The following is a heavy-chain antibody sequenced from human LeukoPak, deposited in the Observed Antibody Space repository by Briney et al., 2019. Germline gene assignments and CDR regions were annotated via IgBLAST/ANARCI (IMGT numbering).Heavy chain of an antibody. V-gene: IGHV1-18*01. Sequence: ASVKVSCKTSGYAFTSYGITWVRQAPGQGLEWMGWISGYNANTNYAQKLQGRVTMTTDTSTSTAYMELRSLRSDDTAVYYCARAPYYYGSGSRLGAFDIWGQGTMVTVSS. CDR1: GYAFTSYG. J-gene: IGHJ3*02. CDR2: ISGYNANT. CDR3: ARAPYYYGSGSRLGAFDI. D-gene: IGHD3-10*01.